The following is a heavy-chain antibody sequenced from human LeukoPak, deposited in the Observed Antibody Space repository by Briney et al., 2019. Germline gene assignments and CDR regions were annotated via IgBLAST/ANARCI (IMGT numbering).Heavy chain of an antibody. D-gene: IGHD6-6*01. CDR2: IYHIGDT. J-gene: IGHJ4*02. CDR1: GGSISSGGYS. CDR3: ARVKPSSSSLEYYFDY. V-gene: IGHV4-30-2*06. Sequence: SSETLSLTCAVSGGSISSGGYSWSWIRQSLGKGLEWIGYIYHIGDTYYNPFLKSRGTISLDRSKNQFSLKLSSVTAADTAVYYCARVKPSSSSLEYYFDYWGQGTLVTVSS.